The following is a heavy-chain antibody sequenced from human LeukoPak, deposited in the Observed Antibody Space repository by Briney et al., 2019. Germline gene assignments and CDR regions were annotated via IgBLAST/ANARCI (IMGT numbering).Heavy chain of an antibody. CDR2: IRYDGSNK. CDR1: GFTFSSYG. Sequence: GGSLRLSCAASGFTFSSYGMHWVRQAPGKGLEWVAFIRYDGSNKHYADSVKGRFTISRDNSKNSLYLQMNSLRAEDTAVHYCAREGRCSSTSCYATYYYMDVWGKGTTVTVSS. CDR3: AREGRCSSTSCYATYYYMDV. J-gene: IGHJ6*03. V-gene: IGHV3-30*02. D-gene: IGHD2-2*01.